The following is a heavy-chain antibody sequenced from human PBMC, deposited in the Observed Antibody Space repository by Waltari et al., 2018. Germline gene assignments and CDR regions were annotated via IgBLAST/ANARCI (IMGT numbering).Heavy chain of an antibody. CDR3: VRKGTSSTWYDQ. J-gene: IGHJ4*02. CDR1: GYSISRRNW. V-gene: IGHV4-28*01. CDR2: IYYSGST. Sequence: QVQLQESGPGLVKPSDTLSLTCAVSGYSISRRNWWGWIRQPPGKGLEWIGYIYYSGSTYYNPSLKSRLTMSVDTSKNQFSLKLSSVTAVDTAVYYYVRKGTSSTWYDQWGQGTLVTVSS. D-gene: IGHD6-13*01.